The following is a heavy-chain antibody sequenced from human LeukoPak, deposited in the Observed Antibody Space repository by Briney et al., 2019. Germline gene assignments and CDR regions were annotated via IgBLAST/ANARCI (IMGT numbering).Heavy chain of an antibody. CDR1: GGSISSSNW. CDR2: INPGGGT. CDR3: VTRTD. D-gene: IGHD1-14*01. V-gene: IGHV4-4*02. Sequence: PSGTLSLTCAVSGGSISSSNWWSWVRQPPGKGLEWIGEINPGGGTNYNPSLKSRVTMSKDTSKNHFSLKLSSVTAADTAVYYCVTRTDWAQGTLVTVSS. J-gene: IGHJ4*02.